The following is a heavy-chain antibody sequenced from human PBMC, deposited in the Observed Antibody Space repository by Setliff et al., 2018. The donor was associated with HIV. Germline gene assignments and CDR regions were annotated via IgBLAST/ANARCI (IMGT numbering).Heavy chain of an antibody. J-gene: IGHJ4*02. D-gene: IGHD2-15*01. CDR2: IKSDGSVI. CDR1: GYNFGVYW. Sequence: GGSLRLSCAASGYNFGVYWMHWVRQVPGKGLVWVSHIKSDGSVIQYADSVKGRFTISRDNAKNTLYLQMNSLRVEDTAVYYCAADRIVLGDYWGQGTLVTVSS. V-gene: IGHV3-74*01. CDR3: AADRIVLGDY.